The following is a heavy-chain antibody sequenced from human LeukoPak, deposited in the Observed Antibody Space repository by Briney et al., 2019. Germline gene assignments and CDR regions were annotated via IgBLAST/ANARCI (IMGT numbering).Heavy chain of an antibody. CDR3: ATRILPYSSSSVFNS. CDR1: GHTFNSYY. CDR2: INPSGSSA. D-gene: IGHD6-6*01. J-gene: IGHJ4*02. Sequence: ASGKVSCKASGHTFNSYYINWVRQAPGQGLEWMGRINPSGSSASYAQKFQGRVTVTRDTSTSTVYMELSSLRSEDTALYYCATRILPYSSSSVFNSWGQGTLVTVSS. V-gene: IGHV1-46*02.